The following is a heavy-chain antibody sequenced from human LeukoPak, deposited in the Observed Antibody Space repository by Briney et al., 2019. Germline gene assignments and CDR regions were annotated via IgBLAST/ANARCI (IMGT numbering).Heavy chain of an antibody. CDR3: ARSYYDFSYFDY. D-gene: IGHD3-3*01. CDR2: IKDGSEK. Sequence: GGSLRLSCAASGFTFSSYWMSWVRQAPGRGLEWVANIKDGSEKYYVDSVKGRFTISRDNAKNSLYLQMNSLRAEDTAVYYCARSYYDFSYFDYWGQGTLVTVSS. J-gene: IGHJ4*02. V-gene: IGHV3-7*01. CDR1: GFTFSSYW.